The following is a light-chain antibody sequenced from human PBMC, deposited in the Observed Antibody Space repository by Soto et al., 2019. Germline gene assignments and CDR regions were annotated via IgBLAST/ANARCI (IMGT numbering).Light chain of an antibody. CDR2: AAY. V-gene: IGKV1-9*01. CDR1: QGISSY. J-gene: IGKJ4*01. CDR3: EQLNSYPLT. Sequence: IQLTQSPSSLSASVGDRVTITCRASQGISSYLAWYQQKPGKAPKLLIYAAYTLQSGVQSRFSGSGSGTDFTLTIRSLRPEDFATYYCEQLNSYPLTFGGGTKVDIK.